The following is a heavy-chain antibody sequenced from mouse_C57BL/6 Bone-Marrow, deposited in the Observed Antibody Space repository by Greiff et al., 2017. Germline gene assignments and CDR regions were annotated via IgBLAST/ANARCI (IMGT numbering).Heavy chain of an antibody. D-gene: IGHD2-1*01. CDR1: GFNIKDYY. CDR2: IAPEDGDT. V-gene: IGHV14-1*01. J-gene: IGHJ4*01. CDR3: TAYYGNHGAMDD. Sequence: VQLQQSGAELVRPGASVKLSCTASGFNIKDYYMHWVKQRPEQGLEWIGRIAPEDGDTEYAPKFPGKATMTADTASNTAYLQLSSLTSEDTAVDYWTAYYGNHGAMDDWGQGTSVTVTS.